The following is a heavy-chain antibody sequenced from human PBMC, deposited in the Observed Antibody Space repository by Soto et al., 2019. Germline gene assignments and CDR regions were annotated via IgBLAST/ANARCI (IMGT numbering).Heavy chain of an antibody. CDR2: IVPIVDTS. J-gene: IGHJ4*02. CDR1: GGTFSSYA. D-gene: IGHD5-12*01. CDR3: VSVVAIPGYPDN. V-gene: IGHV1-69*12. Sequence: QVQLVQSGAEVRQPASSVKVSCKTSGGTFSSYAISWVRQAHGQGLEWMGGIVPIVDTSTYAQKFQGRVTITADESTSTAYMELSSLRSDDTAIYYCVSVVAIPGYPDNWGQGTLVTVSS.